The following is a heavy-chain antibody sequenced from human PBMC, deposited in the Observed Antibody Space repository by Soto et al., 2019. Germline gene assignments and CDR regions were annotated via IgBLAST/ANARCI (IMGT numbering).Heavy chain of an antibody. CDR1: GGNCVGHG. Sequence: LSKAAVGGNCVGHGGRCIIKETRKGLEWVSGISGSGGSTYYADSVKGRFTISRDNSKNTLYLQMNSLRAEDTAVYYCAKDFVFDSSTFLPYFDYRGQGTLVTVSS. V-gene: IGHV3-23*01. CDR3: AKDFVFDSSTFLPYFDY. D-gene: IGHD3-22*01. CDR2: ISGSGGST. J-gene: IGHJ4*02.